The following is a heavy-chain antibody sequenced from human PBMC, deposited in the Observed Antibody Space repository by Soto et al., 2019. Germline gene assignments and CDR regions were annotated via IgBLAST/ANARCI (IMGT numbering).Heavy chain of an antibody. CDR3: ARATGWLQLTK. D-gene: IGHD5-12*01. Sequence: QVQLQESGPGLVKPSETLSLTCTVSGGSVSSGSYYWSWIRQPPGKGLEWIGYIYYSGSTNYNASLKSRVTISVDPSKTQFSRKRSSVTAADTAVYYCARATGWLQLTKWGQGTLVTVSS. CDR1: GGSVSSGSYY. CDR2: IYYSGST. V-gene: IGHV4-61*01. J-gene: IGHJ4*02.